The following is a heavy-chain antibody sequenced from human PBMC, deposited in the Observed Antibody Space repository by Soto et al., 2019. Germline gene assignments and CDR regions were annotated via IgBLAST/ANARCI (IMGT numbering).Heavy chain of an antibody. CDR2: ISPIFGTP. J-gene: IGHJ4*02. CDR3: ARVGVGSRRSLDY. V-gene: IGHV1-69*01. D-gene: IGHD1-26*01. Sequence: QVQLVQSGAEVKKPGSSVTVSCKASGGTFSSYTISWVRQAPGQGLEWMAGISPIFGTPIYAQKFQDRVTITADDSTRTAYMEMNRLTSEDTAAYYCARVGVGSRRSLDYCGEGTLVTISS. CDR1: GGTFSSYT.